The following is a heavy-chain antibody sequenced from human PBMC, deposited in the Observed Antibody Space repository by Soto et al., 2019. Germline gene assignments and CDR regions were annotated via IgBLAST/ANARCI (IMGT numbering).Heavy chain of an antibody. CDR3: ARGPRSGSYSVDGFDA. J-gene: IGHJ3*01. V-gene: IGHV4-4*02. CDR2: IYHTGSS. Sequence: PSETLSLTCVVSGTSLSTSNWWGLVRQPPGKGLEWIGEIYHTGSSSYSPSLKSRVSMSIDKSKNQFSLRLTDVTAADTAKYYCARGPRSGSYSVDGFDAWGQGTVVTVSS. CDR1: GTSLSTSNW. D-gene: IGHD1-26*01.